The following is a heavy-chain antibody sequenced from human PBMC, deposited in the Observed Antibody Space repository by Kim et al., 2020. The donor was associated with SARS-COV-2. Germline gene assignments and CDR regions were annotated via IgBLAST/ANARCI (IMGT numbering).Heavy chain of an antibody. J-gene: IGHJ4*02. CDR3: ARDLKGGLLDVDY. V-gene: IGHV4-39*07. CDR1: GGSISSSSYY. Sequence: SETLSLTCTVSGGSISSSSYYWGWIRQPPGKGLEWIGSIYYSGSTYYNPSLKSRVTISVDTSKNQFSLKLSSVTAADTAVYYCARDLKGGLLDVDYWGQG. CDR2: IYYSGST. D-gene: IGHD6-25*01.